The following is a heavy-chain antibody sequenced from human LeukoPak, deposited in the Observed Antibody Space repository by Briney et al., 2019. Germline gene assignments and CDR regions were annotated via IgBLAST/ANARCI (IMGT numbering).Heavy chain of an antibody. CDR3: VRGFDYGFYD. Sequence: SQTLSLTCAVSGVSISSGGFSWSWLRQAPGKGLEWLGFLYYSGSTHYNPSLKSRSTILVDTSKNQFFLNLSSVTAADTAVYYCVRGFDYGFYDWGQGTLVTVSS. CDR2: LYYSGST. J-gene: IGHJ4*02. D-gene: IGHD4-17*01. V-gene: IGHV4-30-4*07. CDR1: GVSISSGGFS.